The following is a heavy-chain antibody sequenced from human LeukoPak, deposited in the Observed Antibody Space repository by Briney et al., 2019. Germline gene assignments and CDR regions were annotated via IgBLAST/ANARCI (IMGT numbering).Heavy chain of an antibody. D-gene: IGHD6-13*01. CDR3: ARDESSSSWLYY. Sequence: ASVKVSCKASGYTFTSYGISWVRQAPGQGLEWMGWISAYNGSTNYAQKLQGRVTMTTDTSTSTAYMELTSLRSDDTAVYYCARDESSSSWLYYWGQGTLVTVSS. CDR1: GYTFTSYG. V-gene: IGHV1-18*01. CDR2: ISAYNGST. J-gene: IGHJ4*02.